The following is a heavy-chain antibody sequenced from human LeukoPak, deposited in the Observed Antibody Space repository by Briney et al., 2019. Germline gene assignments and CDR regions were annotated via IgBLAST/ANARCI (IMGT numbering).Heavy chain of an antibody. CDR1: GGSISTYY. J-gene: IGHJ5*02. V-gene: IGHV4-59*08. CDR2: IYYSGST. Sequence: PSGTLSLTCTVSGGSISTYYWSWIRQPPGKGLEWIGNIYYSGSTNYNPSLKSRVTISVDTSKNQFSLKLSSVTAADTAVYYCARGRYSSDPWGQGTLVTVSS. D-gene: IGHD6-19*01. CDR3: ARGRYSSDP.